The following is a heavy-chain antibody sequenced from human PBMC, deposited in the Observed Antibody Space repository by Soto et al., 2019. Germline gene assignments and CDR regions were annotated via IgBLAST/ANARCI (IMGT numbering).Heavy chain of an antibody. CDR3: ARGVRYCSGGSCYSPAIIDY. D-gene: IGHD2-15*01. CDR1: GGSISSGGYY. Sequence: QVQLQESGPGLVKPSQTLSLTCTVSGGSISSGGYYWSWIRQHPGKGLEWIGYIYYSGSTYYNPSHKRRVPRSVHTSKNQSSLKLSSVAAADTAVYYCARGVRYCSGGSCYSPAIIDYWGQGTLVTVSS. CDR2: IYYSGST. V-gene: IGHV4-31*03. J-gene: IGHJ4*02.